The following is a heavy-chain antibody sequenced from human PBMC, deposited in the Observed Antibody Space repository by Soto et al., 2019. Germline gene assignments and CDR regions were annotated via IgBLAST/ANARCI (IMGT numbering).Heavy chain of an antibody. J-gene: IGHJ4*02. CDR1: GGSISSGGYS. CDR2: IYHSGST. CDR3: ARHTPAISISDH. Sequence: SETLSLTCAVSGGSISSGGYSWSWLRQPPGKGLEWIGYIYHSGSTYYNPSLKSRVTISVDRSKNQFSLKLSSVTAADTAVYYCARHTPAISISDHWGQGTLVTVSS. D-gene: IGHD2-15*01. V-gene: IGHV4-30-2*01.